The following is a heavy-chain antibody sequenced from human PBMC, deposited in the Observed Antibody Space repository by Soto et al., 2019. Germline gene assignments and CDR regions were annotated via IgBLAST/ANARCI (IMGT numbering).Heavy chain of an antibody. D-gene: IGHD3-9*01. V-gene: IGHV3-7*01. J-gene: IGHJ2*01. CDR3: ARLSYYDILTGYPQENWYFDL. Sequence: EVQLVESGGGLVQPGGSLRLSCAASGFTFSSYWMSWVRQAPGKGLEWVANIKQDGSEKYYVDSVKGRFTISRDNAKNSLYLQMNSLRAEDTAVYYCARLSYYDILTGYPQENWYFDLWGRGTLVTVSS. CDR1: GFTFSSYW. CDR2: IKQDGSEK.